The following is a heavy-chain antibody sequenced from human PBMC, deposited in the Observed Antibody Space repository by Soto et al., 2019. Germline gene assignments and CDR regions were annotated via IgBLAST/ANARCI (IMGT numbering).Heavy chain of an antibody. CDR3: ARSPRSSPYFDY. J-gene: IGHJ4*02. D-gene: IGHD6-13*01. CDR1: GYTFSNFW. Sequence: GASLKISCQSSGYTFSNFWIGWVRQLPGKGLEWMGIIYPSDHETRYSPSFHGKVTISADRSINTAYLQWNSLEASDTAFYFCARSPRSSPYFDYWGQGALVTVSS. CDR2: IYPSDHET. V-gene: IGHV5-51*01.